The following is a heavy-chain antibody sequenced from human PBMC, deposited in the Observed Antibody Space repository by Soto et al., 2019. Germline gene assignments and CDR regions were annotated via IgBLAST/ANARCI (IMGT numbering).Heavy chain of an antibody. D-gene: IGHD6-6*01. CDR1: GFSLSTSGVG. CDR3: AHMDYSSSSVSYYYYYYMDV. CDR2: IYWDDDK. V-gene: IGHV2-5*02. Sequence: SGPTPVNPTPTLTLTCTFSGFSLSTSGVGMGWIRQPPGKALEWLALIYWDDDKRYSPSLKSRLTITKDTSKNQVVLTMTNMDPVDTATYYCAHMDYSSSSVSYYYYYYMDVWGKGTTVTVSS. J-gene: IGHJ6*03.